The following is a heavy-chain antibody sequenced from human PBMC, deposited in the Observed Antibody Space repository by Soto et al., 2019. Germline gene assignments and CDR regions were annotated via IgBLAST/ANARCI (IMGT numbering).Heavy chain of an antibody. J-gene: IGHJ2*01. CDR2: IIPIFGTA. CDR3: ASTMYDSSAYYYWYLGL. CDR1: EDTFRNYA. Sequence: QVELVQSGAEVKKPGSSVKVSCQASEDTFRNYAISWVRQAPGQGLEWMGGIIPIFGTANYAQKFQGRVTITADKSANTVYLELSCLRSEDTAGYYCASTMYDSSAYYYWYLGLWCRGTLVTVSS. D-gene: IGHD3-22*01. V-gene: IGHV1-69*06.